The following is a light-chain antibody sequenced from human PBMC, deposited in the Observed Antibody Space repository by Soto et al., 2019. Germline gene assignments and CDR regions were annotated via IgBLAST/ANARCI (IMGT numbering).Light chain of an antibody. CDR3: QQYNSYSPT. CDR1: QSISSW. J-gene: IGKJ1*01. V-gene: IGKV1-5*03. Sequence: DIQMTQSPSTLSASVGDRFTITCRASQSISSWLAWYQQKPGKXPKXXIYKASSLESGVPSRFSGSGSGTESTITISSLQPDDCETYYCQQYNSYSPTFGQGTKVDIK. CDR2: KAS.